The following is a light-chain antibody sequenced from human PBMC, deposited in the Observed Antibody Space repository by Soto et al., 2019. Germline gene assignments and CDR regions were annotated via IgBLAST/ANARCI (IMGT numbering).Light chain of an antibody. J-gene: IGKJ4*01. V-gene: IGKV1-39*01. CDR2: AAS. CDR3: QQSYSTLPLT. Sequence: DIQMTQSPSSLSASVGDRVTITCRASQSISSYLNWYQQKPGKAHKLLIYAASSLQSGVPSRFSGSGSGTDFTLTISSLQPEDFATYYCQQSYSTLPLTFGGGTKVEIK. CDR1: QSISSY.